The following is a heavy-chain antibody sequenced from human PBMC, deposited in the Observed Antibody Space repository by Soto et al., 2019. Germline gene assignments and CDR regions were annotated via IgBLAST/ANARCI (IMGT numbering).Heavy chain of an antibody. V-gene: IGHV3-23*01. Sequence: GGSLRLSCAASGFTFSSYAMSWVRQAPGKGLEWVSAISGSGGSTYYADSVKGRLTISRDNSKNTLYLQMNSLRAEDTAVYYCEKDYTAQRTHYYYYCMDVCGQGTTVTVSS. J-gene: IGHJ6*02. CDR2: ISGSGGST. CDR1: GFTFSSYA. D-gene: IGHD5-18*01. CDR3: EKDYTAQRTHYYYYCMDV.